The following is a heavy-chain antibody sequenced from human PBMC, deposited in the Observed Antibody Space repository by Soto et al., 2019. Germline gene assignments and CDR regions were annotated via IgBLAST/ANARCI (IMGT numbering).Heavy chain of an antibody. CDR3: ARHSYGYPYFDY. J-gene: IGHJ4*02. Sequence: SETLSLTCTVSGGSISSGGYSWGWIRQPPGKGLESIADIFYSGTTHYNPSLNSRATTYIDTSKNQFSLKLISVTATDTAVYYCARHSYGYPYFDYWGQGTLVTVSS. CDR1: GGSISSGGYS. CDR2: IFYSGTT. D-gene: IGHD5-18*01. V-gene: IGHV4-39*01.